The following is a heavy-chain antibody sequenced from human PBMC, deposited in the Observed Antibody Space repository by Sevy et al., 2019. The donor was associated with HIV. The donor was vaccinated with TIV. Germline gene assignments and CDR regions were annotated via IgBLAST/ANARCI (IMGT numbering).Heavy chain of an antibody. V-gene: IGHV1-8*01. D-gene: IGHD2-21*02. Sequence: ASVKVSCQASGYTFDNYDINWVRQATGQVLEWMGWMNPNSGNTGYAEKFQGRVTMSRVSSIRTAYMELNGLTSEDTAVYYCTRGLSFTYAKRGDWLNWYFDVWGRGTLVTVSS. J-gene: IGHJ2*01. CDR2: MNPNSGNT. CDR1: GYTFDNYD. CDR3: TRGLSFTYAKRGDWLNWYFDV.